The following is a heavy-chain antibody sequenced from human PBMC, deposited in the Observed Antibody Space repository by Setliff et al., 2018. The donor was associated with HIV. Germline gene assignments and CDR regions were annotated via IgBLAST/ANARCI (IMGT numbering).Heavy chain of an antibody. V-gene: IGHV1-46*01. Sequence: ASVKVSCKASGYTFTNYNIHWVRQAPGQGLEWMGVINTSGGSAGYAEKFRGRVTMTRDTSTSTVYMDLRNLRSEDTAVYYCARNQGDSSGWYAGDYWGHGTLVTVSS. CDR3: ARNQGDSSGWYAGDY. CDR1: GYTFTNYN. J-gene: IGHJ4*01. D-gene: IGHD6-19*01. CDR2: INTSGGSA.